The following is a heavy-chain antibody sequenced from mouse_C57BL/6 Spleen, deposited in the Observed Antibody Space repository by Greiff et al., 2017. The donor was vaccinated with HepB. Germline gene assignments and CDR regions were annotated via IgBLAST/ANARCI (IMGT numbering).Heavy chain of an antibody. CDR1: GYTFTDYY. V-gene: IGHV1-76*01. Sequence: QVQLQQSGAELVRPGASVKLSCKASGYTFTDYYINWVKQRPGQGLEWIARIYPGSGNTYYNEKFKGKATLTAEKSSSTAYMQLSSLTSEDSAVYFCARSETGTHYFDYWGQGTTLTVSS. CDR2: IYPGSGNT. D-gene: IGHD4-1*01. J-gene: IGHJ2*01. CDR3: ARSETGTHYFDY.